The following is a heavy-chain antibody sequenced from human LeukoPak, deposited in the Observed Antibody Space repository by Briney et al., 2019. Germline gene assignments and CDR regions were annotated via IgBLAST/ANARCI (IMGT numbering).Heavy chain of an antibody. J-gene: IGHJ4*02. Sequence: GGSLRLSCAASGFTFSSYWMSWVRQAPGKGLEWVANIKQDGSEKYYVDSVKGRFTISRDNAKNSLYLQMNSLRAEDTAVYYCARGRLYGDYPYFDYWGQGTLVTVSS. V-gene: IGHV3-7*01. CDR3: ARGRLYGDYPYFDY. CDR2: IKQDGSEK. CDR1: GFTFSSYW. D-gene: IGHD4-17*01.